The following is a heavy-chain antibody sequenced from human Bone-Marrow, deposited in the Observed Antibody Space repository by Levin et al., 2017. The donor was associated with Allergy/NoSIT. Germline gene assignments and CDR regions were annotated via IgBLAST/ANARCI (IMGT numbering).Heavy chain of an antibody. Sequence: SETLSLTCTVSGASISSYYWSWIRQPPGRGLEWIGYIHYDGNTNYNPSLKSRITISLDTSKNEFSLKLRSVTAADTAVYYCAREYGGDWYFDLWGRGTLVTVSS. V-gene: IGHV4-59*01. CDR2: IHYDGNT. D-gene: IGHD2-21*01. J-gene: IGHJ2*01. CDR1: GASISSYY. CDR3: AREYGGDWYFDL.